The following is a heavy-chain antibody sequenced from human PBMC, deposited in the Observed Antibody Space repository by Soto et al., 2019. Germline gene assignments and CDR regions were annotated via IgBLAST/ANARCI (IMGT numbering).Heavy chain of an antibody. J-gene: IGHJ4*02. V-gene: IGHV3-33*01. CDR2: IWYDGSNK. CDR3: ARDEVGATTFADY. Sequence: PGGSLRLSCAASGFTFSSYGMHWVRQAPGKGLEWVAVIWYDGSNKYYADSVKGRFTISRDNSKNTLYLQMNSLRAEDTAVYYCARDEVGATTFADYWGQGTLVTVSS. CDR1: GFTFSSYG. D-gene: IGHD1-26*01.